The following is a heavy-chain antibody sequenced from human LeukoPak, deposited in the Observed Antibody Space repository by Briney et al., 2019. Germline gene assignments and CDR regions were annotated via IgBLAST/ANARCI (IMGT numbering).Heavy chain of an antibody. CDR1: GGTFSSYD. J-gene: IGHJ3*02. Sequence: GSSVKVSCKASGGTFSSYDISWVRQAPGQGLEWMGRIIPILGIATYAQKFQGRVTITADTSTSTADMELSSLRSEDTGVYYCARVHSSGWRRGTDDAFAIWGQGTMVTVSS. CDR3: ARVHSSGWRRGTDDAFAI. V-gene: IGHV1-69*04. CDR2: IIPILGIA. D-gene: IGHD6-19*01.